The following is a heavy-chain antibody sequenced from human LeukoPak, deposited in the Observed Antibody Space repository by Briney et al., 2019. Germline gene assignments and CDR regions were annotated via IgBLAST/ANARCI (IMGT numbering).Heavy chain of an antibody. J-gene: IGHJ4*02. CDR1: GFTFTSYA. CDR3: AKARSGWYWGDY. CDR2: ITNSGSGT. Sequence: GGSLRLSCAASGFTFTSYAMTWVRQAPGKGLEWVSSITNSGSGTYYADSVKGRFTISRDNSKNTLYLQMNSLRAEDTAVYYCAKARSGWYWGDYWGQGTLVTVSS. D-gene: IGHD6-19*01. V-gene: IGHV3-23*01.